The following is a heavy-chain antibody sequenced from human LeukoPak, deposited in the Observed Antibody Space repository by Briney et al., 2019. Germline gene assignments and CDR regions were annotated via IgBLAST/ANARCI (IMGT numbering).Heavy chain of an antibody. V-gene: IGHV3-23*01. CDR1: GFTSSSYA. CDR2: ISVTGNTA. CDR3: AKDWWLRSGFDY. Sequence: GGSLSLSCVASGFTSSSYAMNWVRQAPGKGLEWVSGISVTGNTAYYSDSVKGRFTISRDNSKNTLYLQTNSLRVEDTAVYYCAKDWWLRSGFDYWGQGTLVTVSS. D-gene: IGHD5-12*01. J-gene: IGHJ4*02.